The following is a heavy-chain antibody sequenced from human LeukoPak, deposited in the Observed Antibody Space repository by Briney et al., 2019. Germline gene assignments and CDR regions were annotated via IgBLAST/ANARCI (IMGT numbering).Heavy chain of an antibody. CDR2: MHYSGSI. CDR3: ARLIGGRNYGFWSGYALYYSDY. CDR1: GGSISSTTHY. V-gene: IGHV4-39*07. D-gene: IGHD3-3*01. Sequence: PSETLSLTCTVSGGSISSTTHYWSWISQPPGKGLEWIGSMHYSGSIYYNPSLKSRVTISVDTSKNQFSLKLSSVTAADTAVYYCARLIGGRNYGFWSGYALYYSDYWGQGTLVTVSS. J-gene: IGHJ4*02.